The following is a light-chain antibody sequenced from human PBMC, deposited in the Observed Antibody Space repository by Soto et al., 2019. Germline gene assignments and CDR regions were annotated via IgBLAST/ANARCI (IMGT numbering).Light chain of an antibody. V-gene: IGLV2-18*02. CDR2: EVS. CDR3: SSYTCSSTWV. CDR1: SSDVGSYNR. Sequence: QSALTQPPSVSGSPGQSVSISCTGTSSDVGSYNRVSWYQQPPGTAPKLMIYEVSNRPSGVPDRFSGSKSGNTASLTISGLQADDEADYYCSSYTCSSTWVFGGGTKLTVL. J-gene: IGLJ2*01.